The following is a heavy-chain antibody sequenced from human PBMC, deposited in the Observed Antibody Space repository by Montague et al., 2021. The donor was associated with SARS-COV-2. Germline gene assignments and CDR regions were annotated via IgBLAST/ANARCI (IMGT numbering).Heavy chain of an antibody. J-gene: IGHJ6*02. CDR3: ARGEGVMVYVYGMDV. CDR2: IYYSGST. V-gene: IGHV4-31*03. D-gene: IGHD2-8*01. CDR1: GGSISSGGYY. Sequence: TLSLTCTVSGGSISSGGYYWSWIRQHPGKGLEWIGYIYYSGSTYYNPSLKSRLTISVDTSKNQFSLKLSSVTAADTAVYYCARGEGVMVYVYGMDVWGQGTTATVSS.